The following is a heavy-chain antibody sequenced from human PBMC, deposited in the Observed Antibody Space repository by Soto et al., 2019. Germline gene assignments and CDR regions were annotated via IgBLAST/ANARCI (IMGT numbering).Heavy chain of an antibody. D-gene: IGHD2-2*01. CDR2: ISNSGSST. V-gene: IGHV3-23*05. Sequence: PGGSLRLSCAASGFPFRNFAMAWVRQAPGKGLEWVSIISNSGSSTYHGDSVKGRFTTSRDNSKGTLSLHMRGVRIDDTAVYFCARADLLWDSSDLWGQGTLVTVSS. J-gene: IGHJ5*02. CDR1: GFPFRNFA. CDR3: ARADLLWDSSDL.